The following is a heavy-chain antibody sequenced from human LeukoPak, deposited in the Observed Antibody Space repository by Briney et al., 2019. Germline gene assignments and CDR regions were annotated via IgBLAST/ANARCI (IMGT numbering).Heavy chain of an antibody. CDR1: GGTFSSYA. D-gene: IGHD2-8*01. V-gene: IGHV1-69*05. CDR2: IIPIFGTA. CDR3: ARDNVRYGMDV. Sequence: ASVKVSCKASGGTFSSYAISWVRQAPGQGLEWMGGIIPIFGTANYAQKLQGRVTMTTDTSTSTAYMELRSLRSDDTAVYYCARDNVRYGMDVWGQGTTVTVSS. J-gene: IGHJ6*02.